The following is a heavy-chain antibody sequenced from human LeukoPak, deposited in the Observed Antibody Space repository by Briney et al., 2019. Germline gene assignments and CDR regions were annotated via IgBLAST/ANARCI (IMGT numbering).Heavy chain of an antibody. CDR3: ARDPPLGYCSSSSCPHLDY. D-gene: IGHD2-2*01. Sequence: GGSLRLSCAASGFTFSRYSMNWVRQAPGKGLEWVSSISSSSSFIYYADSVKGRFTISRDNAKNSLYLHMNLLRAEDTAVYYCARDPPLGYCSSSSCPHLDYWGQGTLVTVSS. V-gene: IGHV3-21*01. J-gene: IGHJ4*02. CDR1: GFTFSRYS. CDR2: ISSSSSFI.